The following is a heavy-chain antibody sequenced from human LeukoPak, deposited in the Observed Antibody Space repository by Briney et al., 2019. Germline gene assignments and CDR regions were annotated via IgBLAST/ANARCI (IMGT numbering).Heavy chain of an antibody. J-gene: IGHJ1*01. D-gene: IGHD2-2*01. CDR2: IKQDGSEK. Sequence: GGSLRLSCAASGFTFSSYWMSWVRTAPGKGLEWVANIKQDGSEKYYVDSVKGRFTISRDNAKNSLYLQMNSLRAEDTAVYYCARARSTSLAEYFQHWGQGTLVTVSS. V-gene: IGHV3-7*04. CDR1: GFTFSSYW. CDR3: ARARSTSLAEYFQH.